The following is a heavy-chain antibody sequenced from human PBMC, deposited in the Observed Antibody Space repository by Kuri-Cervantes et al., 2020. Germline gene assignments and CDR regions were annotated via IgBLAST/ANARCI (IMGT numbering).Heavy chain of an antibody. CDR1: GGSISSNDYY. J-gene: IGHJ4*02. CDR3: ARAAFDTSGYFYAY. D-gene: IGHD3-22*01. CDR2: IYYSGST. V-gene: IGHV4-39*07. Sequence: SETLSLTCTVSGGSISSNDYYWGWIRQPPGKGLEWIGSIYYSGSTYNNPSLKSRVTIFVDTSKNQFSLKLISVTAADTAVYYCARAAFDTSGYFYAYWGQGTLVTVSS.